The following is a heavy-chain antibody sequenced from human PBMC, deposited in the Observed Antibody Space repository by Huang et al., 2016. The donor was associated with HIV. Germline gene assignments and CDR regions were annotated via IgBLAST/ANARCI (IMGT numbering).Heavy chain of an antibody. V-gene: IGHV4-34*01. D-gene: IGHD3-16*01. J-gene: IGHJ4*02. Sequence: QVQLQQWGAGLLKPSETLSLTCAVYGGSFSGLYWTWLRPPPGKGLEWIGEINHSGDTNYKPSLKNRLTMSVDTSKKQFSLRLGSVTAADTAMYYCVRGRGTADGFLGYDHWGQGNLVTVSS. CDR2: INHSGDT. CDR3: VRGRGTADGFLGYDH. CDR1: GGSFSGLY.